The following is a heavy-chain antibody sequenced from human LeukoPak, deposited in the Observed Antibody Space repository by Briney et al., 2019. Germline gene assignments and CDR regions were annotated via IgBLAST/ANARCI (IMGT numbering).Heavy chain of an antibody. Sequence: GGSLRLSCAASGFTFSSYSMNWVRQAPGKGLEWVSSISSSSSHIYYADSVKGRFTISRDNAKNSLYLQMNSLRAEDTAVYYCAASRVGWFDPWGQGTLVTVSS. CDR3: AASRVGWFDP. V-gene: IGHV3-21*01. J-gene: IGHJ5*02. CDR2: ISSSSSHI. CDR1: GFTFSSYS.